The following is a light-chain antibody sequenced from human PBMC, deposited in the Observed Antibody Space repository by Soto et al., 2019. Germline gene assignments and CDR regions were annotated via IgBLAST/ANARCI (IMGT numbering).Light chain of an antibody. CDR3: CSYAGSPYV. CDR2: DVS. CDR1: SSDVGGYNY. V-gene: IGLV2-11*01. Sequence: QSALTQPRSVSGSPGQSVTISCTGTSSDVGGYNYVSWYQQHPGKAPKVMIYDVSKRPSGVPDRFSGSKSGNTASLTISGLLAEDEADYYCCSYAGSPYVFGTGTKLTVL. J-gene: IGLJ1*01.